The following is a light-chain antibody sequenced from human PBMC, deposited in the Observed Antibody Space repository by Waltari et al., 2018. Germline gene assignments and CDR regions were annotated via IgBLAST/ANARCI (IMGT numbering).Light chain of an antibody. J-gene: IGKJ4*01. Sequence: EVVLTQSPATLSVSPGEAATLSCKASQTVYGNLVWYQQKPGQAPRLLTYGPSTRAAGVPDRFRGSGSGTDFTLIITDLQSEDFATYYCQQFNDWPRTFGGGTKVEIK. V-gene: IGKV3-15*01. CDR1: QTVYGN. CDR2: GPS. CDR3: QQFNDWPRT.